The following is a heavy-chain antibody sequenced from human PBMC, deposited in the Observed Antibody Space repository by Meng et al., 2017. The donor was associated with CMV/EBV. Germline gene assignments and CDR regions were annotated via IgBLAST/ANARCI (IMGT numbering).Heavy chain of an antibody. V-gene: IGHV4-59*01. CDR1: GGSISSYY. Sequence: SETLSLTCTVSGGSISSYYWSWIRQPPGKGLEWIGYIYYSGSTNYNPSLKSRVTISVDTSENQFSLKLSSVTAADTAVYYCARDLPGGWFDPWGQGTLVTVSS. CDR3: ARDLPGGWFDP. J-gene: IGHJ5*02. CDR2: IYYSGST. D-gene: IGHD1-14*01.